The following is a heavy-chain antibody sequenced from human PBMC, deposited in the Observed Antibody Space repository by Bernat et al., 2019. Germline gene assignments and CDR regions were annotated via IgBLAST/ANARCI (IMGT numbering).Heavy chain of an antibody. CDR2: ISGSGGST. D-gene: IGHD4-11*01. Sequence: EVQLLESGGGLVQPGGSLRLSCAASGFTFSSYAMSWVRQAPGKGLEWVSAISGSGGSTYYADSVKGRFTISRDNSKNTLYLQMNSLRVEDTAVYYCAKATTPDYYYMDVWGKGTTVTVSS. V-gene: IGHV3-23*01. J-gene: IGHJ6*03. CDR3: AKATTPDYYYMDV. CDR1: GFTFSSYA.